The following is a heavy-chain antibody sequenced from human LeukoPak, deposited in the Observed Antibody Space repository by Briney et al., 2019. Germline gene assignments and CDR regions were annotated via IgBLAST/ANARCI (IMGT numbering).Heavy chain of an antibody. V-gene: IGHV3-23*01. D-gene: IGHD3-3*01. CDR3: AKGSADGRPYYFDY. Sequence: GGSLRLSCAASRFTFSEYAMSWVRQAPGKGLGWVSGISDGGQSTYHADSVRGRFTISRDNSQNTLDLQMKSLRAEDTAVYYCAKGSADGRPYYFDYWGQGTLVTVSS. CDR2: ISDGGQST. CDR1: RFTFSEYA. J-gene: IGHJ4*02.